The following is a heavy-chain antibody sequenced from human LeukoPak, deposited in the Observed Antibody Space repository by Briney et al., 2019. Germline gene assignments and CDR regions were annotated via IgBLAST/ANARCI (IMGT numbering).Heavy chain of an antibody. V-gene: IGHV3-48*03. J-gene: IGHJ4*02. Sequence: GGSLRLSCAASGFTFSSYEMNWVRQAPEKGLEWISYISSSGTTKYYADSVKGRFTISRDNAKNSLYLQMNSLRAEDTAVYYCARDPAVSYDYVWGSFAGYWGQGTLVTVSS. CDR1: GFTFSSYE. CDR2: ISSSGTTK. D-gene: IGHD3-16*01. CDR3: ARDPAVSYDYVWGSFAGY.